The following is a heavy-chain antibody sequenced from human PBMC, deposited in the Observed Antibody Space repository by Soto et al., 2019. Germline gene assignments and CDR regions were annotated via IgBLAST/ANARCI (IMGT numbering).Heavy chain of an antibody. CDR3: ARGPIVVVPAAMGFFDY. Sequence: EVQLVESGGGLVQPGGSLRLSCAASGFTFSSYAMHWVRQAPGKGLEYVSAISSNGGSTYYANSVKGRFTISRDNSKNTLYLQMGSLRAEDMAVYYCARGPIVVVPAAMGFFDYWGQGTLVTVSS. CDR2: ISSNGGST. V-gene: IGHV3-64*01. CDR1: GFTFSSYA. J-gene: IGHJ4*02. D-gene: IGHD2-2*01.